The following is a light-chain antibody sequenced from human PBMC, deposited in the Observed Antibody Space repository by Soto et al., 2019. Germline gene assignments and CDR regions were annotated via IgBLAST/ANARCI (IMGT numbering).Light chain of an antibody. CDR1: RSDIGGFNY. CDR3: AEYAGSYRPVV. Sequence: QSVLTQPPSASGSPGQSVTISCTGTRSDIGGFNYVSWYQQHPGKVPKLLIYEVTKRPSGVPDRFSGSKSGNAASLTVSGLQADDEGDYYCAEYAGSYRPVVFGGGTKLTVL. J-gene: IGLJ3*02. CDR2: EVT. V-gene: IGLV2-8*01.